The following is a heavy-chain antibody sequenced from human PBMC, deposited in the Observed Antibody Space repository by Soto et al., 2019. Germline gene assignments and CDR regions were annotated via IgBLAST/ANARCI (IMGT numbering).Heavy chain of an antibody. Sequence: AGGSLRLSCVVTGFTFSSYSMNWVRQAPEKGLEWLSHISSSSTTIYYADSVKGRFTISRDNAKNSLYLQMNSLRSEDTAVYYCATGYGDRGDYYYYGMDVWGQGTTVTVSS. D-gene: IGHD3-10*01. J-gene: IGHJ6*02. CDR1: GFTFSSYS. CDR3: ATGYGDRGDYYYYGMDV. V-gene: IGHV3-48*01. CDR2: ISSSSTTI.